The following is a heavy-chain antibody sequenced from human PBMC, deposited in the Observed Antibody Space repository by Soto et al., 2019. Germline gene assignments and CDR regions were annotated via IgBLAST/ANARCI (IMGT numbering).Heavy chain of an antibody. V-gene: IGHV5-51*01. D-gene: IGHD1-26*01. J-gene: IGHJ4*02. CDR1: GYSFTNYW. CDR3: ARQGIVGATKSYFDY. Sequence: GESLKISCKGSGYSFTNYWIAWVRQMPGKGLEYMGIIYPGDSDTRYSPSFQGQVTISADKSISTAYLQWGSLKASDAAMYYCARQGIVGATKSYFDYWGQGTLVTVSS. CDR2: IYPGDSDT.